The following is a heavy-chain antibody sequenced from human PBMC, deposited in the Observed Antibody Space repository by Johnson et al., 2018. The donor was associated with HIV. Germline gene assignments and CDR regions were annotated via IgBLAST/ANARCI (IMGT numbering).Heavy chain of an antibody. J-gene: IGHJ3*02. CDR2: ISCSGGST. D-gene: IGHD3/OR15-3a*01. CDR1: GFTFSSYA. V-gene: IGHV3-23*04. CDR3: ARDWNTWTDGAPDAFDI. Sequence: VQLVESGGGLVQPGGSLRLSCAASGFTFSSYAMSWVRQAPGKGLEWVSAISCSGGSTYYADSVKGRFTISRDYSKNRLYLQMNSLRAEDTAVYYCARDWNTWTDGAPDAFDIWGQGTMVTVSS.